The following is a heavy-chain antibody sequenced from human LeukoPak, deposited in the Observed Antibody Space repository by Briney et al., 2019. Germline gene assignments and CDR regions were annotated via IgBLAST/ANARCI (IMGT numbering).Heavy chain of an antibody. D-gene: IGHD2-2*01. CDR3: ARQYQPLINWFDP. V-gene: IGHV1-69*01. Sequence: GSSVKVSCKASGGTFSSYAISWVRQAPRQGLEWMGGIIPIFGTANYAQKFQGRVTITADESTSTAYMELSSLRSEDTAVYYCARQYQPLINWFDPWGQGTLVTVSS. J-gene: IGHJ5*02. CDR2: IIPIFGTA. CDR1: GGTFSSYA.